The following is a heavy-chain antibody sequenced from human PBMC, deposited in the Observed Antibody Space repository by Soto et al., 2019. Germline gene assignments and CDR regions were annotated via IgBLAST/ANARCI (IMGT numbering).Heavy chain of an antibody. Sequence: GASVKVSCKASGYTFTSYAMHWVRQAPGQRLEWMGWINAGNGNTKYSQKFQGRVTITRDTSASTAYMELSSLRSEDTAVYYCTWYSSSWYDGKVYWGQGTLVTVSS. J-gene: IGHJ4*02. V-gene: IGHV1-3*01. CDR2: INAGNGNT. D-gene: IGHD6-13*01. CDR3: TWYSSSWYDGKVY. CDR1: GYTFTSYA.